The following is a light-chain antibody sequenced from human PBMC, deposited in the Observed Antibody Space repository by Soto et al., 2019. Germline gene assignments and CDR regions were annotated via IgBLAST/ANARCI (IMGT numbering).Light chain of an antibody. CDR2: EVS. J-gene: IGLJ2*01. CDR3: SSYTSSSPV. Sequence: QSALTQPASVSGSPGQSITISCTGTSSDVGGYNYVSWYQQHPGKAPKLMIYEVSNRPSGVSNCFSGSKSGNTASLTISGLQAEDEADYYCSSYTSSSPVFGGGTKLTVL. V-gene: IGLV2-14*01. CDR1: SSDVGGYNY.